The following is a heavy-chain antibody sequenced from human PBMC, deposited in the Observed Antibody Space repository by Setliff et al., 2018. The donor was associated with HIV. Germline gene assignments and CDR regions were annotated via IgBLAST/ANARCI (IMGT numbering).Heavy chain of an antibody. CDR2: ISSSGTTM. J-gene: IGHJ3*02. CDR3: AKGDYYDTTYDAFDI. V-gene: IGHV3-48*03. Sequence: PGGSLRLSCAASGFTFSNYEMNWVRQAPGKGLEWVSYISSSGTTMYYADSVKGRITISRDNSKNTLYLQMNSLRAEDTAVYYCAKGDYYDTTYDAFDIWGQGTMVTVSS. CDR1: GFTFSNYE. D-gene: IGHD3-22*01.